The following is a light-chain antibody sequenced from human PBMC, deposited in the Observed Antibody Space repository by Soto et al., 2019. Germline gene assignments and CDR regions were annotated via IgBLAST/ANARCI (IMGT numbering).Light chain of an antibody. V-gene: IGLV2-14*01. J-gene: IGLJ1*01. CDR3: SSYTSASTYV. CDR2: EVN. Sequence: QSALTQPASLSGSPGQSITISCTGTSSDIGAYDYVSWFQQHPGKAPKLMISEVNNRPSGVSSRFSGSKSGNTASLTISGLQAEDEADYYCSSYTSASTYVFASGTQLTVL. CDR1: SSDIGAYDY.